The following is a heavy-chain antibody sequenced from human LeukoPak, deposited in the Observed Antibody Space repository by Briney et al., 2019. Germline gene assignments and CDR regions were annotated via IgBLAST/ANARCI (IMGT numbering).Heavy chain of an antibody. CDR3: ARPPYGGNSGSDFDY. CDR2: ISYDGSNK. CDR1: GFTFSSYA. Sequence: GGPLRLSCAASGFTFSSYAMHWVRQAPGKGLEWVAVISYDGSNKYYADSVKGRFTISRDNSKNTPYLQMNSLRAEDTAVYYCARPPYGGNSGSDFDYWGQGTLVTVSS. J-gene: IGHJ4*02. V-gene: IGHV3-30-3*01. D-gene: IGHD4-23*01.